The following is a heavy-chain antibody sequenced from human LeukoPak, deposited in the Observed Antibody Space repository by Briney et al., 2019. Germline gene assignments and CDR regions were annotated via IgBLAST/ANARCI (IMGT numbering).Heavy chain of an antibody. D-gene: IGHD3-22*01. CDR3: ARDSRFQTSHSSGYQGGFDY. CDR2: INSDGSST. CDR1: GFTFSSYW. J-gene: IGHJ4*02. Sequence: GGSLRLSCAASGFTFSSYWMHWVRQAPGKGLVWVSRINSDGSSTSYADSVKGRFTISRDNAKNTLYLQMNSLRAEDTAVYYCARDSRFQTSHSSGYQGGFDYWGQGTLVTVSS. V-gene: IGHV3-74*01.